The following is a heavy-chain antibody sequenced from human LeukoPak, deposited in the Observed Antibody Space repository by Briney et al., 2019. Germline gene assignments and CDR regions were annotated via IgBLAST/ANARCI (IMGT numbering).Heavy chain of an antibody. V-gene: IGHV3-66*01. CDR2: IYSGGST. J-gene: IGHJ4*02. CDR1: GFTVSSNY. Sequence: PGGSLRLSCAASGFTVSSNYMSWVRQAPGKGLEWVSVIYSGGSTYYADSVKGRFTISRDNSKNTLYLQMNSLRAEDTAVYYCARGPFGGYYYDSSGYLGYWGQGTLVTVSS. D-gene: IGHD3-22*01. CDR3: ARGPFGGYYYDSSGYLGY.